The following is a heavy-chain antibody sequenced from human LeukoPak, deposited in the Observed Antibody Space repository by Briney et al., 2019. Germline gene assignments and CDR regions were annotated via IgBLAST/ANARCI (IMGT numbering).Heavy chain of an antibody. D-gene: IGHD3-22*01. CDR2: IYYSGST. Sequence: SETLSLTCTVSGGSISSSSYYWGWIRQPPGKGLERIGSIYYSGSTYHNPSLKSRVTISVDTSKNQFSLKLSSVTAADTALYYCARELRYDNSDSGAFWGQGTVVTVSS. CDR3: ARELRYDNSDSGAF. V-gene: IGHV4-39*07. J-gene: IGHJ3*01. CDR1: GGSISSSSYY.